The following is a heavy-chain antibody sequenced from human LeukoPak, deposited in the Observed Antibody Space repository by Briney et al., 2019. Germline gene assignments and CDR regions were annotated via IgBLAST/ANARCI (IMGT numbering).Heavy chain of an antibody. CDR2: IHYSGST. CDR1: GGSISSYY. J-gene: IGHJ4*02. D-gene: IGHD6-13*01. V-gene: IGHV4-59*01. CDR3: ARGGSSSSWPFYY. Sequence: SETLSLTCTVTGGSISSYYWSWIRQPPGKELEWIGYIHYSGSTNYNPSLKSRVTMSVDTSKNQFSLRLTSVTAADTAVYYCARGGSSSSWPFYYWGQGTLVTVSS.